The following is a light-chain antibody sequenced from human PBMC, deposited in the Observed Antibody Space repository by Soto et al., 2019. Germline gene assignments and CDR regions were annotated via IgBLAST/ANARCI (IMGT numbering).Light chain of an antibody. J-gene: IGLJ1*01. CDR2: DVI. V-gene: IGLV2-11*01. CDR3: CSYAGSYTYYV. CDR1: SSDVGGYNY. Sequence: QSVLTQPRSVSGSPGQSVTISCTGTSSDVGGYNYVSWYQQHPGKAPKLMIYDVIKRPSGVPDRFSGSKSGNTVSLTISGLQAEDEADYYCCSYAGSYTYYVFGTGTRVTVL.